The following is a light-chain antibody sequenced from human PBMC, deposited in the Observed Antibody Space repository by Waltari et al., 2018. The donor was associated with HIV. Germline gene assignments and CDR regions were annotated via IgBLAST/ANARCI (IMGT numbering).Light chain of an antibody. Sequence: LLPHPPFASATPARKFPFSCSSSPSHIVRSKAYQSHHPPGTAPKLLIYRNNQRPSGVPDRFSGSKSGTSASLAISGLRSEDEADYYCAAWDDSLSGGVFGGGTKLTVL. J-gene: IGLJ3*02. V-gene: IGLV1-47*01. CDR2: RNN. CDR3: AAWDDSLSGGV. CDR1: PSHIVRSK.